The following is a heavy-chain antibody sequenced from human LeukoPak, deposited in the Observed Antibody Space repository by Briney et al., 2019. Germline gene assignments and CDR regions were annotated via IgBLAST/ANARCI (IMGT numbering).Heavy chain of an antibody. V-gene: IGHV4-34*01. J-gene: IGHJ4*02. Sequence: GSLRLSCAASGFTYRSYAMSWVRQAPGKGLEWIGEIHNSGTTNYNPSLNSRVTISEDTSKNQFYLNLSSVTAADTAVYYCARRYYYNLGSFPFDFWGQGTLVTVSS. CDR2: IHNSGTT. D-gene: IGHD3-10*01. CDR3: ARRYYYNLGSFPFDF. CDR1: GFTYRSYA.